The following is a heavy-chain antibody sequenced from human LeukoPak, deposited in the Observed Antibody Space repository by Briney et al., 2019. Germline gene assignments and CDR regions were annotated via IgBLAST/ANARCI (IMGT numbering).Heavy chain of an antibody. V-gene: IGHV3-48*04. Sequence: GGSLRLSCAASGFTFSSYSMNWVRQAPGKGLEWVSYISSSSSTIYYADSVKGRFTISRDNAKNSLYLQMNSLRAEDTAVYYCARVSKSGGSRNYYYYMDVWGKGTTVTVSS. CDR2: ISSSSSTI. CDR3: ARVSKSGGSRNYYYYMDV. J-gene: IGHJ6*03. CDR1: GFTFSSYS. D-gene: IGHD2-15*01.